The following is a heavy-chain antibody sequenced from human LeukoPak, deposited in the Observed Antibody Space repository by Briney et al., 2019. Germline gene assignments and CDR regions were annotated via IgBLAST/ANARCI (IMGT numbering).Heavy chain of an antibody. V-gene: IGHV3-74*03. D-gene: IGHD3-9*01. Sequence: GGSLRLSCAAPGFTFNTYWMHWVRQAPGKGLVWVARVNREGTTTTYADSVKGRFTISRDNAKNTLYLQMNNLRAEDTAVYYCARDLDWILFDYWGQGTLDTVSS. CDR3: ARDLDWILFDY. CDR1: GFTFNTYW. CDR2: VNREGTTT. J-gene: IGHJ4*02.